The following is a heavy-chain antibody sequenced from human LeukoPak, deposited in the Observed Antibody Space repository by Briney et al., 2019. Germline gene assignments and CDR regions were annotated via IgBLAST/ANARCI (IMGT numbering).Heavy chain of an antibody. V-gene: IGHV3-48*01. CDR2: ISSSSSTI. J-gene: IGHJ4*02. CDR3: ARVRGAVTRGTFDY. CDR1: GFTFSSYS. Sequence: GGSLRLSCAASGFTFSSYSMNWVRQAPGKGLEWVSYISSSSSTIYYADSVKGRFTISRDNAKNSLYLQMNSLRAEDTAVYYCARVRGAVTRGTFDYWGQGTLVTVSS. D-gene: IGHD4-17*01.